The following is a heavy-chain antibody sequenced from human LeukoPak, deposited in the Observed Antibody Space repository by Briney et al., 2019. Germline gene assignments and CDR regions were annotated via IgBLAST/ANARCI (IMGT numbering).Heavy chain of an antibody. CDR1: GFTFSNYN. J-gene: IGHJ4*02. Sequence: GGSLRLSCAASGFTFSNYNMNWVRQAPGKGLEWVSSISSRSSYIYSADSVKGRFTISRDNAKNSLYLEMNSLRGEDTAVYFCARDRETTGYDYWGQGTLVTVSS. D-gene: IGHD5-12*01. CDR3: ARDRETTGYDY. CDR2: ISSRSSYI. V-gene: IGHV3-21*01.